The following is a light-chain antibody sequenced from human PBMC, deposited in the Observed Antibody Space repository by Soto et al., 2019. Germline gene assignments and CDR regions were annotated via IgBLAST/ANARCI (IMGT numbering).Light chain of an antibody. Sequence: DIQMTQYPSTLSASVGDRVTITCRASQSISSWLAWYQQKPGKAPKLLIYDASSLESGVPSRFSGCGSGTEFTLTISSLQPDDFATYYCQQYNSYPRTVGQGTKVDIK. J-gene: IGKJ1*01. V-gene: IGKV1-5*01. CDR2: DAS. CDR3: QQYNSYPRT. CDR1: QSISSW.